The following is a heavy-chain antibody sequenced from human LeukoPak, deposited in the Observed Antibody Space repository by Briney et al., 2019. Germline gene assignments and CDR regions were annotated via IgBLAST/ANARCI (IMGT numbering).Heavy chain of an antibody. Sequence: ASVKVSCKVSGYTLTELSMHWVRQAPGKGLEWMGGFDPEDGETIYAQKFQGRVTMTEDTSTDTAYMELSSLRSEDTAVYYCALRRWLQGRNWFDPWGQGTLVTVSS. J-gene: IGHJ5*02. CDR1: GYTLTELS. CDR2: FDPEDGET. V-gene: IGHV1-24*01. D-gene: IGHD5-24*01. CDR3: ALRRWLQGRNWFDP.